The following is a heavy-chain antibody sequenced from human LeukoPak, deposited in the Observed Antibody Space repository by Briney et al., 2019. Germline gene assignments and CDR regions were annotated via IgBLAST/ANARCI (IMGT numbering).Heavy chain of an antibody. J-gene: IGHJ5*02. CDR1: GYTFTGFH. Sequence: ASVKVSCKASGYTFTGFHMHWVRQAPGQGFEWMGWINANSGGTSYAQKLQGRVTMTTDTSTSTAYMELRSLRSDDTAVYYCARVVPGDYDFWSGYNRQNNWFDPWGQGTLVTVSS. CDR2: INANSGGT. V-gene: IGHV1-2*02. CDR3: ARVVPGDYDFWSGYNRQNNWFDP. D-gene: IGHD3-3*01.